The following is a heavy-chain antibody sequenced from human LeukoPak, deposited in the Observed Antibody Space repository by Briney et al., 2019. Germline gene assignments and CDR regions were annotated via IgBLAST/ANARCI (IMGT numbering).Heavy chain of an antibody. Sequence: AGGSLRLSCAASGFTFSSYGMHWVRQAPGKGLEWVAVISYDGSNKYYADSVKGRFTISRDNSKNTLYLQMNSLRAEDTAVYYCARASSGYYTAFDYWGQGTLVTVSS. CDR2: ISYDGSNK. D-gene: IGHD3-22*01. CDR1: GFTFSSYG. CDR3: ARASSGYYTAFDY. V-gene: IGHV3-30*19. J-gene: IGHJ4*02.